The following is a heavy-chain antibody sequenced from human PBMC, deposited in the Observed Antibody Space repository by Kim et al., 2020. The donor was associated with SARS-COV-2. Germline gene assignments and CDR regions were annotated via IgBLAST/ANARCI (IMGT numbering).Heavy chain of an antibody. CDR2: INHSGST. CDR3: ARGSIAVAGRGWFDP. V-gene: IGHV4-34*01. CDR1: GGSFSGYY. Sequence: SETLSLTCAVYGGSFSGYYWSWIRQPPGKGLEWIGEINHSGSTNYNPSLKSRVTISVDTSKNQFSLKLSSVTAADTAVYYCARGSIAVAGRGWFDPWGQGTLVTVSS. J-gene: IGHJ5*02. D-gene: IGHD6-19*01.